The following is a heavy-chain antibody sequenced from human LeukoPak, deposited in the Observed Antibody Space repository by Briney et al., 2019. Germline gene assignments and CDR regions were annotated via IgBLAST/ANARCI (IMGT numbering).Heavy chain of an antibody. CDR1: GGSISSSNW. Sequence: SGTLSLTCAVSGGSISSSNWWSWVRQPPGKGLEWIGEIYHSGSTNYNPSLKSRVTISVDKSKNQFSLKLSSVTAADTAVYYCARDHGFPLYYDILTGYLRHWYFDLWGRGTLVTVSS. V-gene: IGHV4-4*02. CDR2: IYHSGST. CDR3: ARDHGFPLYYDILTGYLRHWYFDL. J-gene: IGHJ2*01. D-gene: IGHD3-9*01.